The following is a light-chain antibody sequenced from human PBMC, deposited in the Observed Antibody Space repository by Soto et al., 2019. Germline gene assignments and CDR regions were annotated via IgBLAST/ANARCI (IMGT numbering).Light chain of an antibody. Sequence: DIQMTQSPSTLSASVGDRVTITCRASRSISNWLAWYQQQPGKAPKLLIYDASSLESGVPSRFSGSGSGTEFTLPITSLQPDDFATYYCQQYNSYWTFGQGPKVEIK. CDR2: DAS. V-gene: IGKV1-5*01. J-gene: IGKJ1*01. CDR3: QQYNSYWT. CDR1: RSISNW.